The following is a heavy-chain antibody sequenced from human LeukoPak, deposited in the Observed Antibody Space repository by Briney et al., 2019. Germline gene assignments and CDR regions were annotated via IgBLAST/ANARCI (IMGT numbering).Heavy chain of an antibody. CDR2: IYSSGST. D-gene: IGHD1-26*01. V-gene: IGHV4-59*11. J-gene: IGHJ4*02. Sequence: SETLSLTCTVSGDSITNHSWSWIRQSPGKGLEWIGYIYSSGSTNYNPSLKSRVSLSVDTSKNQFSLKLSSVTAADTAVYYCARGQTIVGATGDFWGQGTLVTVSS. CDR3: ARGQTIVGATGDF. CDR1: GDSITNHS.